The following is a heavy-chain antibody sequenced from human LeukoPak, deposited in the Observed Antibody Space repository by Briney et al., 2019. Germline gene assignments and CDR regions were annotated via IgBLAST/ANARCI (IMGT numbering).Heavy chain of an antibody. V-gene: IGHV4-39*01. CDR1: ALSISRSTYY. D-gene: IGHD6-19*01. J-gene: IGHJ4*02. CDR2: LYYSGST. Sequence: SETLSLTCTVPALSISRSTYYWDWIRQPPGEGLEWIGSLYYSGSTYYNPSLKTRVTISVDTSKNQFSLKLSSVTAAATAVYYDARHVPRIAVTGANVDYWGQGTLVTVPS. CDR3: ARHVPRIAVTGANVDY.